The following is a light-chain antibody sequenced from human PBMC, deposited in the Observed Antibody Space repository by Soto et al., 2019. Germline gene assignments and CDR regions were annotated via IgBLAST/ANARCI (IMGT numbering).Light chain of an antibody. CDR3: SSYTSSSTLGV. V-gene: IGLV2-14*01. Sequence: QSALTQPASVSRSPGQSITISCTGTSSDVGAYNYVSWYQQHPGKAPKLMIYDVTYRPSGVSNRFSGSKSGDTASLTISGLQAEDEADYYCSSYTSSSTLGVFGGGTKLTV. J-gene: IGLJ2*01. CDR2: DVT. CDR1: SSDVGAYNY.